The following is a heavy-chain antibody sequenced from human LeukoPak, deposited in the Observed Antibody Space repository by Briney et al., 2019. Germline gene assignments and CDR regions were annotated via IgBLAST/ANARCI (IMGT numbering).Heavy chain of an antibody. CDR2: FDPEDGET. J-gene: IGHJ6*02. CDR1: GYTLTELS. Sequence: ASVKVSCKVSGYTLTELSMHWVRQAPGKGLEWMGGFDPEDGETIYAQKFQGRVTMTEDTSTDTAYMELSSLRSEDTAVYYCATHRSSSRHRRVLPYGMNVWGQGTTVTVSS. V-gene: IGHV1-24*01. D-gene: IGHD6-6*01. CDR3: ATHRSSSRHRRVLPYGMNV.